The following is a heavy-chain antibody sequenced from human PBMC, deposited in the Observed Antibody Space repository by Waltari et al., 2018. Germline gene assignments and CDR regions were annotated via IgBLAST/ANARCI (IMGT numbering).Heavy chain of an antibody. V-gene: IGHV3-66*02. CDR1: GFTVSSDS. CDR2: IASGGRT. D-gene: IGHD1-1*01. J-gene: IGHJ4*02. Sequence: VQLVESGGGLVQPGGSLSLSCAVSGFTVSSDSMSRVRQAPGKGPGWVSVIASGGRTGSVDAVKGRFTISRDNSKTTLSIQMKRLTAEDTAVYYCASSLERRRFDYWGQGTLVTVSS. CDR3: ASSLERRRFDY.